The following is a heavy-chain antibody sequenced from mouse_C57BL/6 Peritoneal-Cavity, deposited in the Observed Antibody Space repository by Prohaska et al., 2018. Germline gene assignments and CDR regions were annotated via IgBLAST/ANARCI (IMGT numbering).Heavy chain of an antibody. CDR2: INPNNGGT. CDR1: GYTFTDYY. Sequence: MSCKASGYTFTDYYMNWVKQSHGKSLEWIGDINPNNGGTSYNQKFKGKATLTVDKSSSTAYMELRSLTSEDSAVYYCARGSSGDYWGQGTTLTVSS. CDR3: ARGSSGDY. D-gene: IGHD1-1*01. V-gene: IGHV1-26*01. J-gene: IGHJ2*01.